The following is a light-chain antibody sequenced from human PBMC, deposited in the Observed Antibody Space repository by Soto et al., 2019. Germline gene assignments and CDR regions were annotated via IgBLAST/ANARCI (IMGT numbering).Light chain of an antibody. CDR3: AAWDDSLKGPV. CDR1: SSNIGTYT. CDR2: SNS. J-gene: IGLJ3*02. Sequence: QSALTQPPSASGTPGQRVTISCSGSSSNIGTYTVNWYQQLPGTAPKLLIYSNSQRPSGVPDRFSGSKSGTSASLVISGLRSDDEADYSCAAWDDSLKGPVFGGGTKLTVL. V-gene: IGLV1-44*01.